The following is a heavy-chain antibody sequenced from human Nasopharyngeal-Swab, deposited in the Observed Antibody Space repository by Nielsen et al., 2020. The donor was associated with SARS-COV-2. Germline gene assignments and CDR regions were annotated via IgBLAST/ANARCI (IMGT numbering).Heavy chain of an antibody. V-gene: IGHV3-13*01. CDR3: ARGFGQWGFDY. CDR2: IATAGDT. D-gene: IGHD3-10*01. CDR1: GFTFSSYD. Sequence: GESLKISCAASGFTFSSYDMHWVRQATGKGLEWVSAIATAGDTYYPGSVKGRFTISRENAKNSLYLQMGSLRAGDTAVYYCARGFGQWGFDYWGQGTLVTVSS. J-gene: IGHJ4*02.